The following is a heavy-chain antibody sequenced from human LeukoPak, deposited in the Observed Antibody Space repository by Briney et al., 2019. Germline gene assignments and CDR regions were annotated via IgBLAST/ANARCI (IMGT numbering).Heavy chain of an antibody. V-gene: IGHV3-72*01. CDR2: VRKKTNSYTT. CDR3: ARLVVAND. D-gene: IGHD1-26*01. CDR1: GFTFRSHD. Sequence: GGSLRLSCAASGFTFRSHDIDWVRQAPGKGLEWVGRVRKKTNSYTTEYAASVKGRFTISRDDSQNSLYLQMNSLTAEDTAVYYSARLVVANDWSQGTLVIVSS. J-gene: IGHJ4*02.